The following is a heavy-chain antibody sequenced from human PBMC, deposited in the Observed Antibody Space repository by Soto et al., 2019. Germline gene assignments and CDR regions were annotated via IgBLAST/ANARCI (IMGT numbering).Heavy chain of an antibody. V-gene: IGHV3-7*01. Sequence: PGGSLRLSCAASEFTFSNYWMSWVRQAPGKGLEWVANIKQDGSEKFHLDSVKGRFTISRDNAKNSLYLQMNSLRAEDTAVYYCAREDRDIVVVPAAILPDYWGQGTLVTVSS. CDR2: IKQDGSEK. CDR1: EFTFSNYW. J-gene: IGHJ4*02. CDR3: AREDRDIVVVPAAILPDY. D-gene: IGHD2-2*02.